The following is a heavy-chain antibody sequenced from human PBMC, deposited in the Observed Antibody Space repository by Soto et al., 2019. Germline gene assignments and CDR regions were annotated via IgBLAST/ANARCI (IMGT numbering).Heavy chain of an antibody. CDR3: ARGAPVVNDY. CDR2: IYLSGST. D-gene: IGHD3-22*01. CDR1: GGSISSGGYS. J-gene: IGHJ4*02. Sequence: QLQLQESGSGLVKPSQTLSLTGPVSGGSISSGGYSWSWIRQPPGKGLEWIGYIYLSGSTSYNPSLKRRVTISVDRSKNQFSLKLSSVTAADTAVYYCARGAPVVNDYWGQGTLVTVSS. V-gene: IGHV4-30-2*01.